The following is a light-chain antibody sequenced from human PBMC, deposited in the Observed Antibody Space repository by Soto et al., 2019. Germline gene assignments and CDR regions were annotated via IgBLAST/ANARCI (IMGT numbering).Light chain of an antibody. CDR1: QSVSSK. CDR2: GTS. V-gene: IGKV3-15*01. CDR3: QQFSSYPLT. Sequence: EIVMTQSPATLSVSPGQRATLSCRASQSVSSKLAWHQQKPGQAPSILIYGTSTRATGIPARFSGGGSGTDFTLTISRLEPEDFEVDYCQQFSSYPLTFGGGTKVDIK. J-gene: IGKJ4*01.